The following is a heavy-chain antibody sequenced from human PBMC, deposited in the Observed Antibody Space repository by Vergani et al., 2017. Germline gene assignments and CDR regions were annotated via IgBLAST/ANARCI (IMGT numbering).Heavy chain of an antibody. J-gene: IGHJ6*02. V-gene: IGHV3-15*01. CDR3: TTDYSNMYYYYGMDV. CDR2: IKSKTDGGTT. Sequence: EVQLVESGGGLVKPGGSLRLSCAASGFTFSNAWMSWVRQAPGKGLEWVGRIKSKTDGGTTDYAAPVKGRFTISRDESKNTLYLQMNSLKTEDTAVDYCTTDYSNMYYYYGMDVWGQGTTVTVSS. CDR1: GFTFSNAW. D-gene: IGHD4-11*01.